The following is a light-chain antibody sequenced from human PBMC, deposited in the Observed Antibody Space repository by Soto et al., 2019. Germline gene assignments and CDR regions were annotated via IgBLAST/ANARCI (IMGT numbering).Light chain of an antibody. CDR3: KQRSNWIT. Sequence: EIVLTQSPATLSFSPGERATLSCRASQSVSSYLAWYQQKPGQAPRLLIYDASNRATGIPARFSGSGSGTDFTLTISSLEPEDFAVYYCKQRSNWITFGQGTRLAIK. J-gene: IGKJ5*01. CDR1: QSVSSY. V-gene: IGKV3-11*01. CDR2: DAS.